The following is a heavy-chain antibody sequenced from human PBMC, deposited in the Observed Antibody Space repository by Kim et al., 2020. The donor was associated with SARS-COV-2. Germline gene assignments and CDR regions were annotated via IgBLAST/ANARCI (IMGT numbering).Heavy chain of an antibody. D-gene: IGHD3-22*01. J-gene: IGHJ6*02. CDR3: ARGGWAYDSSGYYWRYYYYGMDV. V-gene: IGHV1-8*01. CDR2: MNPNSGNT. CDR1: GYTFTSYD. Sequence: ASVKVSCKASGYTFTSYDINWVRQATGQGLEWMGWMNPNSGNTGYAQKFQGRVTMTRNTSISTAYMELSSLRSEDTAVYYCARGGWAYDSSGYYWRYYYYGMDVWGQGTTVTVSS.